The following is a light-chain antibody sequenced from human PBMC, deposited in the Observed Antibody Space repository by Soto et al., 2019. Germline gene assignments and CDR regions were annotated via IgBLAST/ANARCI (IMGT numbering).Light chain of an antibody. CDR1: NSDVGTFYF. CDR2: DVT. V-gene: IGLV2-11*01. CDR3: CSYAGSYTYV. J-gene: IGLJ1*01. Sequence: QSALTQPRSVSGSPGQSAPTSCTGTNSDVGTFYFVSWYQQYPDKGPKLIIYDVTERPSGVPDRFSGSKSGNTASLTISGLQAEDEADYYCCSYAGSYTYVFGSGTKVTVL.